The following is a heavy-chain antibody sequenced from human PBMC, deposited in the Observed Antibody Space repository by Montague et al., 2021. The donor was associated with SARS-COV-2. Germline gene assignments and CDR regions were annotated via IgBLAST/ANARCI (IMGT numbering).Heavy chain of an antibody. CDR3: AGGELELHIRDYYYYGMDV. Sequence: SETLSLICAVYGGSFSGYYWSWIRQPPGKGLEWIGEINHSGSTKYNPSLKSRVTISVDTSKNQFSLKLSSVTAADTAVYYCAGGELELHIRDYYYYGMDVWGQGTTVTVSS. CDR1: GGSFSGYY. CDR2: INHSGST. V-gene: IGHV4-34*01. D-gene: IGHD1-7*01. J-gene: IGHJ6*02.